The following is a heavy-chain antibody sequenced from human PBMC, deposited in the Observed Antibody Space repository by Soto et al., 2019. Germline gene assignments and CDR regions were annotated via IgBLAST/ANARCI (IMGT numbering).Heavy chain of an antibody. CDR2: INSDGSRT. CDR3: GDGDYYDGNGYLGRH. V-gene: IGHV3-74*01. D-gene: IGHD3-22*01. Sequence: EVQLVESGGGIVRPGGSLRLSCAASGFTFSSYWMHWVRQAPGKGLVWVSRINSDGSRTSYADSAKGRFTISRDNAKNTVYLQMNSLRAEDTADCARGDGDYYDGNGYLGRHWGQGTLVTVSS. J-gene: IGHJ4*02. CDR1: GFTFSSYW.